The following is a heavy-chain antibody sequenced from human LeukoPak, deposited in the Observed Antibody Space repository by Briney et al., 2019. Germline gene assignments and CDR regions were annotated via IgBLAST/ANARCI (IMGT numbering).Heavy chain of an antibody. J-gene: IGHJ5*01. D-gene: IGHD6-13*01. CDR1: GFTFSSYA. Sequence: TGGSLRLSCAASGFTFSSYAMSWVRQAPGKGLEWVSDISGSGGSTYYADSVKGRFTISRDNSKNTLYLQMNSLRAEDTAVYYCAREPTYTSSWYTTCDSWGQGTLVTVSS. CDR2: ISGSGGST. V-gene: IGHV3-23*01. CDR3: AREPTYTSSWYTTCDS.